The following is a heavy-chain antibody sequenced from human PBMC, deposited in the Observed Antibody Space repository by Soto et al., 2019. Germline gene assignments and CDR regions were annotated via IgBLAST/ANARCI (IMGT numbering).Heavy chain of an antibody. Sequence: QLPLQESGSGLVKPSETLSLTCAVSAGSISSGAYSWSWIRQPPGQGLEWVGYIYHSGSTYYNPSITRGVHISIARSNNRFPPNMKSVTDPDPAVYYWPRVSRPITMTNLNWFDPWAQGSLVTVSS. CDR3: PRVSRPITMTNLNWFDP. CDR1: AGSISSGAYS. V-gene: IGHV4-30-2*01. J-gene: IGHJ5*02. CDR2: IYHSGST. D-gene: IGHD3-22*01.